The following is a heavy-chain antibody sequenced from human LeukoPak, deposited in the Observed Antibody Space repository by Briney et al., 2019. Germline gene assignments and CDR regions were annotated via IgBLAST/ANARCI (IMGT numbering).Heavy chain of an antibody. J-gene: IGHJ5*02. D-gene: IGHD6-13*01. CDR2: IYSGGDT. V-gene: IGHV3-53*01. CDR3: ARTPAGSGNWFDP. Sequence: GGSLRLSCAASGFTVRSDYMSWVRQAPGKGLEWVPIIYSGGDTYYADSVKGRFTISRDNSKNTLYLQMNSLRAEDTAVYFCARTPAGSGNWFDPWGQGTLVTVSS. CDR1: GFTVRSDY.